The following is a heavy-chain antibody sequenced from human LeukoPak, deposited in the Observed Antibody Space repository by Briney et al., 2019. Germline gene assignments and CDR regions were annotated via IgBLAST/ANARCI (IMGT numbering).Heavy chain of an antibody. V-gene: IGHV3-30*02. CDR3: AKSDSRRSYYYYMDG. CDR1: GFTFSSYV. J-gene: IGHJ6*03. Sequence: GGSLRLSCAAAGFTFSSYVMHWVCQAPGKGLEWVAFIRYDGSNKYYADSVKGRFTISRDNSKNTLYLQMNSLRAEDTAAYYCAKSDSRRSYYYYMDGWERGTTVT. D-gene: IGHD3-22*01. CDR2: IRYDGSNK.